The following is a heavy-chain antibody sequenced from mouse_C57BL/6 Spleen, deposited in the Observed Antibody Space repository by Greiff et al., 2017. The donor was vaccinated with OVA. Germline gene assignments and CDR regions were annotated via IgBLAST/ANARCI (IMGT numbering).Heavy chain of an antibody. V-gene: IGHV3-6*01. CDR3: ARGATRYFDV. J-gene: IGHJ1*03. Sequence: VQLKESGPGLVKPSQSLSLTCSVTGYSITSGYYWNWIRQFPGNKLEWMGYISYDGSNNYNPSLKNRISITRDTSKNQFFLKLNSVTTEDTATYYCARGATRYFDVWGTGTTVTVSS. CDR2: ISYDGSN. CDR1: GYSITSGYY. D-gene: IGHD1-1*01.